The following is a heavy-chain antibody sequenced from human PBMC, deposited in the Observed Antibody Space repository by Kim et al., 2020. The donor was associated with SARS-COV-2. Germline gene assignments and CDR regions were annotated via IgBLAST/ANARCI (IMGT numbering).Heavy chain of an antibody. Sequence: SVTVSCKASGGTFSSYAISWVRQAPGQGLEWMGGIIPIFGTANYAQKFQGRVTITADESTSTAYMELSSLRSEDTAVYYCARDLGDSSSWYNWFDPWGQGTLVTVSS. CDR2: IIPIFGTA. D-gene: IGHD6-13*01. V-gene: IGHV1-69*13. CDR3: ARDLGDSSSWYNWFDP. CDR1: GGTFSSYA. J-gene: IGHJ5*02.